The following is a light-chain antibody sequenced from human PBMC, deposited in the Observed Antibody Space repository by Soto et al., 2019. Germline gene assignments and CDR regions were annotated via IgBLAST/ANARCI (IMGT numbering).Light chain of an antibody. J-gene: IGLJ1*01. CDR2: EVS. V-gene: IGLV2-14*01. Sequence: QSALTQPASVSGSPGQSITISCTGTSSDVGGYKYVSWYQQHPGKAPKLMIFEVSNRPSGVSNRCSGSKSGNTASLTISGLQAEDEGDYYCSSYTSSSTYVFGTGTKLTVL. CDR1: SSDVGGYKY. CDR3: SSYTSSSTYV.